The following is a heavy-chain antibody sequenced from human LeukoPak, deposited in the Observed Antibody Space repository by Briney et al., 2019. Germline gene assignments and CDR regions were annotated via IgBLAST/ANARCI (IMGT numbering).Heavy chain of an antibody. CDR3: TRHGPPGSGSYYWFDP. D-gene: IGHD3-10*01. Sequence: SETLSLTCTVSGGSISNSDYYWGWIRQPPGKGLEWIGSIYYSGTTYYNPSLKGRVTISVATSKNHFSLKLSSVTAADTAVYYCTRHGPPGSGSYYWFDPWGQGTLVTVSS. V-gene: IGHV4-39*01. CDR1: GGSISNSDYY. CDR2: IYYSGTT. J-gene: IGHJ5*02.